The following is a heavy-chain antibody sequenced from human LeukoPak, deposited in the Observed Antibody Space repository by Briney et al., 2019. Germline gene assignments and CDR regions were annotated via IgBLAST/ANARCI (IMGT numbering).Heavy chain of an antibody. CDR1: GYTFTSYG. CDR3: ARDADIEVGYSCSSSSDY. J-gene: IGHJ4*02. Sequence: GASVKVSCKASGYTFTSYGISWVRQASGQGLEWMGWISAYNGNTNYAQKLQGRVTMTTDTSTSTAYMELRSLRSDDTAVYYCARDADIEVGYSCSSSSDYWGQGTLVTVSS. D-gene: IGHD6-6*01. V-gene: IGHV1-18*01. CDR2: ISAYNGNT.